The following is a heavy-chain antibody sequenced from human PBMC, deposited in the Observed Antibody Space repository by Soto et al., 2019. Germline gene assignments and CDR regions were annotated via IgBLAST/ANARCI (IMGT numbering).Heavy chain of an antibody. J-gene: IGHJ4*02. Sequence: SETLSLTCTVSGGSISSYYWSWIRQPPGKGLEWIGYIYYSGSTYYNPSLKSRVTISVDTSKNQFSLKLSSVTAADTAVYYCASSVAAAVTYWGQGTLVTVSS. CDR3: ASSVAAAVTY. CDR2: IYYSGST. V-gene: IGHV4-59*12. D-gene: IGHD6-13*01. CDR1: GGSISSYY.